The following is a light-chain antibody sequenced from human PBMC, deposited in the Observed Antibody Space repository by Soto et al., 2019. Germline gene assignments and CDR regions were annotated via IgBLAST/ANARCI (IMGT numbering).Light chain of an antibody. CDR1: QRISKN. CDR3: QQYDNWPPTWT. Sequence: EIVMTQSPATLSLSPGESATHSCRASQRISKNLAWYQQKPGQAPRLLIYGASTRASGVAARFSGSGSGTEFTLTISSLQSEDFAIYHCQQYDNWPPTWTFGQGTKVDIK. CDR2: GAS. J-gene: IGKJ1*01. V-gene: IGKV3-15*01.